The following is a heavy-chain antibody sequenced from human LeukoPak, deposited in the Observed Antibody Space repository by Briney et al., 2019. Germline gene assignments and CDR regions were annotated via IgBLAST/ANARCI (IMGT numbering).Heavy chain of an antibody. CDR2: ISYDGTNK. CDR1: GFTFSSYG. D-gene: IGHD5-18*01. J-gene: IGHJ4*02. V-gene: IGHV3-30*03. Sequence: GGSLRLSCAASGFTFSSYGMHWVRQAPGKGLEWVAVISYDGTNKYYADSVKGRFTISRDNSKNTLYLQMNSLRAEDTAAYYCAPQMNTAMDYWGQGTLVTVSS. CDR3: APQMNTAMDY.